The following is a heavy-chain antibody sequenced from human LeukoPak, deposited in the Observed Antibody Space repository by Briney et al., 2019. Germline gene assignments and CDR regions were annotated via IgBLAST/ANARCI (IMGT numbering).Heavy chain of an antibody. CDR1: GFTFTSSA. V-gene: IGHV1-58*01. CDR2: IVVGSGNT. Sequence: GASVKVSCKASGFTFTSSAVQWVRQARGQRLEWIGWIVVGSGNTNYAQKFQERVTITRDMSTSTAYMELSSLRSEDTAVYYCAADRDRYYYDSSGFRAFDIRGQGTMVTVSS. CDR3: AADRDRYYYDSSGFRAFDI. J-gene: IGHJ3*02. D-gene: IGHD3-22*01.